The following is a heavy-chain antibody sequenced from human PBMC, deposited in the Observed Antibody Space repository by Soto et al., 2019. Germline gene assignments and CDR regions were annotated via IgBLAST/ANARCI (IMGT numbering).Heavy chain of an antibody. CDR3: AKGGVLRYFDWLSTSYGMDV. Sequence: QVQLVESGGGVVQPGRSLRLSCAASGFTFSSYGMHWVRQAPGKGLEWVAVISYDGSNKYYADSVKGRFTISRDNSKNTLYLQMNSLRAEDTAVYYCAKGGVLRYFDWLSTSYGMDVWGQGTTVTVSS. CDR1: GFTFSSYG. D-gene: IGHD3-9*01. CDR2: ISYDGSNK. V-gene: IGHV3-30*18. J-gene: IGHJ6*02.